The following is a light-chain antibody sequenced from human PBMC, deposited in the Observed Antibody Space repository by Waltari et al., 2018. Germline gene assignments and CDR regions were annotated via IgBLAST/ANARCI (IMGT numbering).Light chain of an antibody. V-gene: IGLV3-1*01. CDR2: HDD. Sequence: SYELTQPASVSVFPGQTARLTCSGDTLGNKYACWYQQKPGQSPVMVMYHDDKRPSGIPDRFSGSNSGNTATLTISGTQAMDEADYYCQAWDSSTDYVFGPGTKVTVL. CDR3: QAWDSSTDYV. J-gene: IGLJ1*01. CDR1: TLGNKY.